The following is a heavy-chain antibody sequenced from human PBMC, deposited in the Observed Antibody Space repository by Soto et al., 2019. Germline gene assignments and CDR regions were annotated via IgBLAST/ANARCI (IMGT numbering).Heavy chain of an antibody. J-gene: IGHJ6*02. CDR1: GFTFSSYS. CDR3: AREGIWXWXGESATYGMDV. D-gene: IGHD3-10*01. V-gene: IGHV3-21*01. CDR2: ISSSSSYI. Sequence: GGSLRLSCAASGFTFSSYSMNWVRQAPGKGLEWVSSISSSSSYIYYADSVKGRFTISRDNAKNSLYLQMNSLRAEDTAVYYCAREGIWXWXGESATYGMDVWGPGTKVTVSS.